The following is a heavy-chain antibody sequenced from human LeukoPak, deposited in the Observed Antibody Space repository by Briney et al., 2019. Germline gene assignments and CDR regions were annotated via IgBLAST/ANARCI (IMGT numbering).Heavy chain of an antibody. Sequence: PGESLKISCKCSGYSFTSYWIGWVRQMPGKGLERMGIIYPGDSDTRYSPSFQGQVTISADKSISTAYLQWSSLKASDTAMYYCARRIAVAGTPHYYYYMDVWGKGTTVTVSS. V-gene: IGHV5-51*01. J-gene: IGHJ6*03. CDR1: GYSFTSYW. D-gene: IGHD6-19*01. CDR2: IYPGDSDT. CDR3: ARRIAVAGTPHYYYYMDV.